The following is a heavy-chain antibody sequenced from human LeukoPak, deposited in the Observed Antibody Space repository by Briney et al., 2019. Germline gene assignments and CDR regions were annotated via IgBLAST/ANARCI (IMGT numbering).Heavy chain of an antibody. V-gene: IGHV3-33*01. J-gene: IGHJ4*02. D-gene: IGHD3-22*01. CDR2: IWYDGSNK. CDR3: ARDGYTYYYDSSGYPRY. CDR1: GFTFSSYG. Sequence: GSLRLSCAASGFTFSSYGMHWVRQAPGKGLEWVAVIWYDGSNKYYADSVKGRFTISRDNSKNTLYLQMNSLRAEDTAVYYCARDGYTYYYDSSGYPRYWGQGTPVTVSS.